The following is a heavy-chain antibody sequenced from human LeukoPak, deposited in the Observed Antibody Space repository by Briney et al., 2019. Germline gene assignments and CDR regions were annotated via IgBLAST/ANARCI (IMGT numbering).Heavy chain of an antibody. D-gene: IGHD6-19*01. CDR3: AREGWYSSGWHPRHNWFDP. J-gene: IGHJ5*02. CDR1: GGSISSYY. Sequence: SETLSLTCTVSGGSISSYYWSWIRQPAGKGLEWIGRIYTSGSTNYNPSLKSRVTMSVDTSKNQFSLKLSSVTAADTAVYYCAREGWYSSGWHPRHNWFDPWGQGTLVTVSS. CDR2: IYTSGST. V-gene: IGHV4-4*07.